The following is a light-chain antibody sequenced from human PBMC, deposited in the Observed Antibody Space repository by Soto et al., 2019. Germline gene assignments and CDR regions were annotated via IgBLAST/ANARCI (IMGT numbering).Light chain of an antibody. CDR2: SND. CDR1: SSNIGSNT. CDR3: SGWADSLNVPV. Sequence: QSVLTQPPSVSGTPGQRVTISCSGTSSNIGSNTLSWYQQLPARATNLLMYSNDNRPSGVLDRFSDSKSGTANSVAISGFQSEGEADDYCSGWADSLNVPVFGGGTKLTVL. V-gene: IGLV1-44*01. J-gene: IGLJ3*02.